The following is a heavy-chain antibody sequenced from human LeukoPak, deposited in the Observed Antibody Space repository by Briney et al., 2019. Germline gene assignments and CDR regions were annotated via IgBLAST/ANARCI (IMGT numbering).Heavy chain of an antibody. V-gene: IGHV3-23*01. D-gene: IGHD3-10*01. CDR2: ISGSGGST. J-gene: IGHJ4*02. CDR3: AAEMVRAHTFGY. Sequence: GGSLRLSCAASGFTFSSYATSWVRQAPGKGLEWVSAISGSGGSTYYAGSVKGRFTISRDNSKNMLYLQMNSLRAEDTAVYYCAAEMVRAHTFGYWGQGTLVTVSS. CDR1: GFTFSSYA.